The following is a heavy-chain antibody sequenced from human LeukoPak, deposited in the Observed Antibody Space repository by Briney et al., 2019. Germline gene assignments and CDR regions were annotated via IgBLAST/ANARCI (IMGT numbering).Heavy chain of an antibody. CDR2: IYTSGRA. Sequence: SETLSLTCTVSGGSISSNYWSWIRQPAGKGLEWIGRIYTSGRANYNPSLKSRVTMSVDTSKNQSSLKLSSVTAADTAVYYCARNWNGYDYNFGDAFDIWGQGTMVTVSS. V-gene: IGHV4-4*07. CDR1: GGSISSNY. J-gene: IGHJ3*02. D-gene: IGHD5-24*01. CDR3: ARNWNGYDYNFGDAFDI.